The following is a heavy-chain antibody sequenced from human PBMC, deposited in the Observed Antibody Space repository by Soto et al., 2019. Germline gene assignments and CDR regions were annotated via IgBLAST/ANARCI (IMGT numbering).Heavy chain of an antibody. V-gene: IGHV3-23*01. J-gene: IGHJ4*02. CDR2: ISGSGGSA. Sequence: GGSLRLSCLASGFTFRSYAMTWVRQGPGRGLEWVSAISGSGGSAFSADSVKGRFTISRDNSKNTLFLQMNSLRAEDTAVYYCARGGYYYDSSGYPTWGQGTLVTVSS. D-gene: IGHD3-22*01. CDR1: GFTFRSYA. CDR3: ARGGYYYDSSGYPT.